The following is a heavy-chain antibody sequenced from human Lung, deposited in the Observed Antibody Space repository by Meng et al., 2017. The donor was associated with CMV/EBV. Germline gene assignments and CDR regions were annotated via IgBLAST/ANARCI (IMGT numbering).Heavy chain of an antibody. CDR2: ISAYNGHT. J-gene: IGHJ4*02. V-gene: IGHV1-18*01. CDR3: ARDSPYSYYYDTDF. Sequence: AGYTFTDDAISWVRLAPGQGLEWMGWISAYNGHTNYPQHLQGRVTMTTETSTSTAYMELTSLTSDDTAVYYCARDSPYSYYYDTDFWGQGTLVTVSS. CDR1: GYTFTDDA. D-gene: IGHD3-16*01.